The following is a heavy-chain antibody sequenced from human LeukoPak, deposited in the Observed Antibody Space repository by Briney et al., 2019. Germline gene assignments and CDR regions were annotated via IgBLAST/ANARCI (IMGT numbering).Heavy chain of an antibody. J-gene: IGHJ4*02. CDR3: ARHQYSSSWYY. Sequence: SQTLSLTCTVSGGSISSGSYYWSWIRQPAGKGLEWIGRIYTSGSTNYNPSLKSQVTISVDTSKNQSSLKLSSVTAADTAVYYCARHQYSSSWYYWGQGTLVTVSS. D-gene: IGHD6-13*01. CDR2: IYTSGST. CDR1: GGSISSGSYY. V-gene: IGHV4-61*02.